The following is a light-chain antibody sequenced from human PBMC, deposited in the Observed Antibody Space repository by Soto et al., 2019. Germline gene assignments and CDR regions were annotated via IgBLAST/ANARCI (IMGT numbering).Light chain of an antibody. CDR2: FTS. CDR3: QQHSNLPYT. CDR1: QNINTK. J-gene: IGKJ2*01. V-gene: IGKV3-20*01. Sequence: EIVLTQSPGTLSLSPGERVTLSCRASQNINTKLAWHQQKPGQAPRLLFYFTSTRVTGTPDRFSGSGSGTDFTLTISRLEPEDFAVYYCQQHSNLPYTFGQGTKLEI.